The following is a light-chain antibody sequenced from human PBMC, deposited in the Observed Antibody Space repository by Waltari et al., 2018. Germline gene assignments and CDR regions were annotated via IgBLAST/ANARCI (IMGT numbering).Light chain of an antibody. J-gene: IGKJ2*01. V-gene: IGKV1-5*01. Sequence: DIQMTQSPSTLSASVGDRVTITCRASQSISSWLAWYQQKPGKAPKLLIYDASSLESGVPSRFSGGGSGTEFTLTISSLQPDDFATYYCQQYNSYPYTFGPGTKLEIK. CDR3: QQYNSYPYT. CDR1: QSISSW. CDR2: DAS.